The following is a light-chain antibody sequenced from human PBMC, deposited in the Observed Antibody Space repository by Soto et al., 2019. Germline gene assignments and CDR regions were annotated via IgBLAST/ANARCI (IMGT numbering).Light chain of an antibody. J-gene: IGLJ1*01. V-gene: IGLV1-44*01. CDR2: SNN. Sequence: QSALAQPPSASGAPGQRVTISCSGSSSNIGSNTVNWYQQLPGTAPKLLIYSNNQRPSGVPDRFSGSKSGTSASLAISGLQSEAEAEYYCAAWDDSLNGYVFGTGTKVTVL. CDR1: SSNIGSNT. CDR3: AAWDDSLNGYV.